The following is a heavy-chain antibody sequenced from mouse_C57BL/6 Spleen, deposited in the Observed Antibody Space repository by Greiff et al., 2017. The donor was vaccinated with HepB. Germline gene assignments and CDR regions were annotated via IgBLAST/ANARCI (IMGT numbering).Heavy chain of an antibody. J-gene: IGHJ4*01. CDR3: ARNTTVKDYAMDY. V-gene: IGHV1-63*01. Sequence: QVQLQQSGAELVRPGTSVKMSCKASGYTFTNYWIGWAKQRPGHGLEWIGDIYPGGGYTNYNEKFKGKATLTADKSSSTAYMQFSSLTSEDSAIYYCARNTTVKDYAMDYWGQGTSVTVSS. CDR2: IYPGGGYT. CDR1: GYTFTNYW. D-gene: IGHD1-1*01.